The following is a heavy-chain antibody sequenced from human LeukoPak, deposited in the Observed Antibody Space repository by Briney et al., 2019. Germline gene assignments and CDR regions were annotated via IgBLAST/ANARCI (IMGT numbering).Heavy chain of an antibody. Sequence: SETLSLTCTVSGVSINTYYWIWVRQPPGKGREWVGYIYSSGNTHYNPSLMSRVSMSVDTSKSQFSLKLSSVTAADTAVYYCVRGELLLDWFDPWGQGTLVTVSS. CDR3: VRGELLLDWFDP. CDR2: IYSSGNT. CDR1: GVSINTYY. D-gene: IGHD1-26*01. J-gene: IGHJ5*02. V-gene: IGHV4-4*09.